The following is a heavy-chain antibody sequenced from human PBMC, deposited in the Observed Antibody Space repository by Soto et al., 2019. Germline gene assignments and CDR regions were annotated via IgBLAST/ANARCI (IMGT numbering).Heavy chain of an antibody. Sequence: WTWIRQPPGKGLEWIGYIHYTGSTDYNSSLRGRVTMSINTSMNQISLRLNSMTAADTAVYYCVKVGGWGDFDYWGQGTLVTVSS. CDR2: IHYTGST. CDR3: VKVGGWGDFDY. V-gene: IGHV4-59*01. D-gene: IGHD6-19*01. J-gene: IGHJ4*02.